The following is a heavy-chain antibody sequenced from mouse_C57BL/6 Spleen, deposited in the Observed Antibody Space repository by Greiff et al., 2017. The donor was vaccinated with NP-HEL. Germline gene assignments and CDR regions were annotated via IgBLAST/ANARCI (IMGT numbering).Heavy chain of an antibody. CDR1: GFTFSSYG. J-gene: IGHJ2*01. V-gene: IGHV5-6*01. CDR2: ISSGGSYT. D-gene: IGHD2-1*01. Sequence: EVKLVESGGDLVKPGGSLKLSCAASGFTFSSYGMSWVRQTPDKRLEWVATISSGGSYTYYPDSVKGRFTISRDNAKNTLYLQMSSLKSEDTAMYYCARLYGNYADYWGQSTTLTVSS. CDR3: ARLYGNYADY.